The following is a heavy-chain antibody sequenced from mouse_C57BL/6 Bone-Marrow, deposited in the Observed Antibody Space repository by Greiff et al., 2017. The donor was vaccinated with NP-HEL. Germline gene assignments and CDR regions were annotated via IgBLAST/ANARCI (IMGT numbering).Heavy chain of an antibody. CDR2: ISSGGSYT. CDR1: GFTFSSYG. Sequence: EVKLVESGGDLVKPGGSLKLSCAASGFTFSSYGMSWVRQTPDKRLAWVATISSGGSYTYYPDSVKGRFTISRDNAKNTLYLQMSSLKSEDTTMYYCARRRGYGGAMDYWGQGTSVTVSS. J-gene: IGHJ4*01. D-gene: IGHD2-2*01. CDR3: ARRRGYGGAMDY. V-gene: IGHV5-6*02.